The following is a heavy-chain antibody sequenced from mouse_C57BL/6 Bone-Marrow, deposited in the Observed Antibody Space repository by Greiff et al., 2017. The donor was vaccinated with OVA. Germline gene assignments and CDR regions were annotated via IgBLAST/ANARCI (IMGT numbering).Heavy chain of an antibody. CDR2: INPNNGGT. Sequence: EVQLQQSGPELVKPGASLKISCRASGSTLPNYYINGVEQSHGKSLEWSGDINPNNGGTSDNQKFKGKATLTVDKSSSTAYMELRSLTSEDSAVYYCARAGGNPWFAYWGQGTLVTVSA. J-gene: IGHJ3*01. V-gene: IGHV1-26*01. CDR3: ARAGGNPWFAY. D-gene: IGHD2-1*01. CDR1: GSTLPNYY.